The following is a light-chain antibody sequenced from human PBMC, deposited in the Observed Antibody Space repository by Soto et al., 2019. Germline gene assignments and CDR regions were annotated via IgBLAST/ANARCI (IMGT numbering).Light chain of an antibody. Sequence: EVVLTQSPAPLSLSPGERATLSCRASQSVRTYLSWYQQKPRQVPRLLIHDASSRATGIPARFSGSGSGTDFTLTISSLVHEDFAVYYCQQRTNWPSSTFGQGTRREI. CDR1: QSVRTY. V-gene: IGKV3-11*01. J-gene: IGKJ5*01. CDR2: DAS. CDR3: QQRTNWPSST.